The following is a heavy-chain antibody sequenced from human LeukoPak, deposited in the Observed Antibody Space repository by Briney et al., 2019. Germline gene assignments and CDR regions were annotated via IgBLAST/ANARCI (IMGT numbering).Heavy chain of an antibody. CDR3: ARDRYGDYDFDY. CDR1: GFTFDDYA. D-gene: IGHD4-17*01. CDR2: INWNSDSI. Sequence: GGSLRLSCAVSGFTFDDYAMHWVRQVPGKGLEWVSGINWNSDSIGYADSVKGRFTTSRDNAKNSLYLQMNSLRAEDTAVYYCARDRYGDYDFDYWGQGTLVTVSS. J-gene: IGHJ4*02. V-gene: IGHV3-9*01.